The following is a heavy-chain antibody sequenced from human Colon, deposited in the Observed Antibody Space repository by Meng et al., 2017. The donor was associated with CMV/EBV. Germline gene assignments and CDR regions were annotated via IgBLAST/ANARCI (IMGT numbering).Heavy chain of an antibody. J-gene: IGHJ4*02. CDR3: ARENIPVAGTSFDY. Sequence: GESLKISCAASGFNFNYHTIHWVRQAPGKGLEWVSLISYDGTTKYYADSVKGRFTISRGNSENTAYLQMDGLRRDDTATYYCARENIPVAGTSFDYWGQGTLVTVSS. CDR2: ISYDGTTK. V-gene: IGHV3-30-3*01. CDR1: GFNFNYHT. D-gene: IGHD6-19*01.